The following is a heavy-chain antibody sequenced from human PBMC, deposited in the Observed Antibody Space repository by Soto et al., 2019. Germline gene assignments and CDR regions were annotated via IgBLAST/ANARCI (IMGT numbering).Heavy chain of an antibody. CDR3: ARRLTTFGVVILREYYFDY. J-gene: IGHJ4*02. Sequence: SETLSLTCAVYGGSFSGYYWSWIRQPPGKGQEWIGEINHSGSTNYNPSLKSRVTISVDTSKNQFSLQLSSVTAADTAVYYCARRLTTFGVVILREYYFDYWGQGTLVTVSS. D-gene: IGHD3-3*01. CDR1: GGSFSGYY. V-gene: IGHV4-34*01. CDR2: INHSGST.